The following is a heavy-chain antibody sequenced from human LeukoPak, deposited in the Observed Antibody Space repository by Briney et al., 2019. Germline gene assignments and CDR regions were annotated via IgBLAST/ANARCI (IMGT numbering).Heavy chain of an antibody. J-gene: IGHJ5*02. V-gene: IGHV4-59*01. CDR2: IYYSGST. D-gene: IGHD3-10*01. CDR3: ARGGYYGSGNDFRFDP. CDR1: GGSISSYY. Sequence: SETLSLTCTVSGGSISSYYWSWIRQPPGKGLEWIGYIYYSGSTNYKPSLKSRVTISVDTPKNQFSLKLNSVTAADTAVYYCARGGYYGSGNDFRFDPWGQGTLVTVSS.